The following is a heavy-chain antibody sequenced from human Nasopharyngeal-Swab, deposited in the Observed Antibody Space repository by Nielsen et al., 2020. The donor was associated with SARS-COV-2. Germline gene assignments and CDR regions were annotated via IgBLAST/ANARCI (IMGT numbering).Heavy chain of an antibody. CDR3: ARQHPHLYYGSVSYYYGMDV. Sequence: SETLSLTCTVSGGSISSSSYYWGWIRQPPGKGLEWIGSIYYSGSTYYNPSLKSRVTISVDTSKNQFSLKLSPVTAADTAVYYCARQHPHLYYGSVSYYYGMDVWGQGTTVTVSS. J-gene: IGHJ6*02. D-gene: IGHD3-10*01. CDR1: GGSISSSSYY. CDR2: IYYSGST. V-gene: IGHV4-39*01.